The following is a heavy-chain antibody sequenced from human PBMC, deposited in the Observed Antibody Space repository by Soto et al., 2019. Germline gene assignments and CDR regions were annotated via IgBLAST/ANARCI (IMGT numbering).Heavy chain of an antibody. CDR3: VRHRRITIFGVVNRYYFDY. CDR2: MNPNSGNT. J-gene: IGHJ4*02. V-gene: IGHV1-8*01. D-gene: IGHD3-3*01. CDR1: GYTFTSYD. Sequence: GASVKVSCKASGYTFTSYDINWVRQATGQGLEWMGWMNPNSGNTGYAQKSQGRVTMTRNTSISTAYMELSSLRSDDTAVYYCVRHRRITIFGVVNRYYFDYWGQGTLVTVSS.